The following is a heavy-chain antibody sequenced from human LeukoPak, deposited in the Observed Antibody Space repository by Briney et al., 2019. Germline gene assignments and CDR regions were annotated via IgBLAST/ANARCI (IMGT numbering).Heavy chain of an antibody. V-gene: IGHV3-21*01. CDR2: ISSSSSYI. D-gene: IGHD2-2*02. J-gene: IGHJ4*02. Sequence: PGGSLRLSCAASGFTFSSYSMNWVRQAPGKGLEWVSSISSSSSYIYYADSVKGRFTISRDNAKNSLYLQVSSLRAEDTAVYYCAIRVGCTSTICYRGFDYWGQGTLVTVSS. CDR1: GFTFSSYS. CDR3: AIRVGCTSTICYRGFDY.